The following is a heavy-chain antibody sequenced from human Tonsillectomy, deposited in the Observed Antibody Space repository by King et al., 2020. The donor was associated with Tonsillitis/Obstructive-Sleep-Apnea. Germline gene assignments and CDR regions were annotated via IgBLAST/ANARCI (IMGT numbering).Heavy chain of an antibody. CDR3: ATDMNYASSGPLHY. CDR2: ISWNSGSI. V-gene: IGHV3-9*01. Sequence: VQLVESGGGLVQPGRSLRLSCAASGFTFDDYAMHWVRQAPGKGLEWVSGISWNSGSIGYADSVKGRFTISRDNAKNSLYLQMNSLRAEDTALYYCATDMNYASSGPLHYWGQATLVTVPS. CDR1: GFTFDDYA. J-gene: IGHJ4*02. D-gene: IGHD3-22*01.